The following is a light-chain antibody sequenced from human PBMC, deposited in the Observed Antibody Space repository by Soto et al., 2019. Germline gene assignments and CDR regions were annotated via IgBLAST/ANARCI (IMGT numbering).Light chain of an antibody. CDR2: AAS. J-gene: IGKJ1*01. CDR1: QGISSY. Sequence: IQLTQSPSSLSASVGDRVTITCRASQGISSYLAWYQQTPGKAPNLLIYAASTLQSGVPSRFIGSGSGADFTLTISSLQPDDFATYYCQQLSSYPRTFGQGTKVEIK. CDR3: QQLSSYPRT. V-gene: IGKV1-9*01.